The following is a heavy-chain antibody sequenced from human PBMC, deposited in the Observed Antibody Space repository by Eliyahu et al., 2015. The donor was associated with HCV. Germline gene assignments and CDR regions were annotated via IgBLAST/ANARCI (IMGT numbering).Heavy chain of an antibody. CDR3: AKDIGYCSGGSCREADAFDI. Sequence: EVQLVESGGGLVQPGRSLRLSCAASGFTFDDXAMHXVRQAXGXGLEWVSGISWNSGSIGYADSVKGRFTISRDNAKNSLYLQMNSLRAEDTALYYCAKDIGYCSGGSCREADAFDIWGQGTMVTVSS. V-gene: IGHV3-9*01. CDR1: GFTFDDXA. CDR2: ISWNSGSI. D-gene: IGHD2-15*01. J-gene: IGHJ3*02.